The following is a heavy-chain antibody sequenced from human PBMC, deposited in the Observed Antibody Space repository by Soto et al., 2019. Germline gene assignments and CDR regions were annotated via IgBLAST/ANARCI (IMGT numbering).Heavy chain of an antibody. CDR3: ARGGEKAYVRYYGRQGDWFDP. Sequence: QVQLQQWGAGLLKPSETLSLTCAVYGGSFSGYYWSWIRQPPGKGLEWIGEINHSGSTNYNPSLKSRVTISVDTSKNQFSLKLSSVTAADTAVYYCARGGEKAYVRYYGRQGDWFDPWGQGTLVTVSS. J-gene: IGHJ5*02. CDR2: INHSGST. V-gene: IGHV4-34*01. CDR1: GGSFSGYY. D-gene: IGHD3-10*02.